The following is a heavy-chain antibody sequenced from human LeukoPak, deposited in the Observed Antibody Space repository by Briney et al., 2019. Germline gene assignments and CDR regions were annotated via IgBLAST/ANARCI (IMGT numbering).Heavy chain of an antibody. Sequence: SETLSLTCTVSGGSISSYYWSWIRQPAGKGLEWIGRIYTSGSTNYNPSLKSRVTMSVDTSKNQFSLKLSSVTAADTAVYYCATTMVRGVMSDCWGQGTLVTVSS. J-gene: IGHJ4*02. V-gene: IGHV4-4*07. CDR1: GGSISSYY. D-gene: IGHD3-10*01. CDR2: IYTSGST. CDR3: ATTMVRGVMSDC.